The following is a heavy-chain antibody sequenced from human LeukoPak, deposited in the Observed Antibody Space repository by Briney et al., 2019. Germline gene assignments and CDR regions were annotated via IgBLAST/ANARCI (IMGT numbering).Heavy chain of an antibody. CDR1: GFTFSSYG. Sequence: PGGSLRLSCAASGFTFSSYGMHWVRQAPGKGLEWVAVISYDGSNKYYADSVKGRFTISRDNSKNTLYLQMNSLRAEDTAVYYCAKGSTDGIGVDYWGQGTLVTVSS. D-gene: IGHD3-16*01. CDR3: AKGSTDGIGVDY. J-gene: IGHJ4*02. V-gene: IGHV3-30*18. CDR2: ISYDGSNK.